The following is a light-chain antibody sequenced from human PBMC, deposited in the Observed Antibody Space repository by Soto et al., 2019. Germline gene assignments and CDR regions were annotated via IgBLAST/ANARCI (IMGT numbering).Light chain of an antibody. J-gene: IGLJ1*01. CDR3: SSYISNTIYV. Sequence: QSALTQSASVSGSPGQSITISCTGSSSDVGTYKYVSWYQQHPGKAPKVIMYDVSNRPSGVSNRFSGSKSGNTASLTISGLQAEDEADYFCSSYISNTIYVFGTGTKVTVL. CDR1: SSDVGTYKY. CDR2: DVS. V-gene: IGLV2-14*03.